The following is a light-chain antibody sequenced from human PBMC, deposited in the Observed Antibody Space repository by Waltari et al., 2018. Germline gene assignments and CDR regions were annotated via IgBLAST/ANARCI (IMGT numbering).Light chain of an antibody. J-gene: IGKJ2*01. CDR2: TAS. CDR1: QSITAH. CDR3: QQSYITPYT. V-gene: IGKV1-39*01. Sequence: DIQMTQAPSSLSASVGDRVTITCRASQSITAHLNWFQKQPGRAPKRLIPTASSLQSGVPSRFSGSGSGTHVTLTISGLQPEDFATYFCQQSYITPYTFGQGTKLEIK.